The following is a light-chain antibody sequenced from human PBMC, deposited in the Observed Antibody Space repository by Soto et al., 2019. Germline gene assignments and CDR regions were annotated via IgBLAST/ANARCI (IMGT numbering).Light chain of an antibody. CDR2: DVS. J-gene: IGLJ2*01. Sequence: QSALTQPASVSGSPGQSITISCTGTSSDVGGYNYVSWYQQHPGKAPKLMIYDVSNRPSGVSNRFSGSKSGNTASLTISGRQAEDEAEYYCSSYTSRSTLVVFGGGTKLTVL. CDR1: SSDVGGYNY. V-gene: IGLV2-14*01. CDR3: SSYTSRSTLVV.